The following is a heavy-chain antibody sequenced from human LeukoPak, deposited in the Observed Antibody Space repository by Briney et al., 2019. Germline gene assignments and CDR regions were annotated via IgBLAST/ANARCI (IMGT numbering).Heavy chain of an antibody. D-gene: IGHD4-23*01. Sequence: SETLSLTCTVSGGSITSDIFYWNWIRQHPEKGLEWIGSIHNSRGTSYNPSLDSRLIISLDTSENQFFLKMSYVTAADTAMYYCGRVGGNSNSWGQGTLVTVSS. CDR3: GRVGGNSNS. J-gene: IGHJ4*02. CDR2: IHNSRGT. CDR1: GGSITSDIFY. V-gene: IGHV4-31*03.